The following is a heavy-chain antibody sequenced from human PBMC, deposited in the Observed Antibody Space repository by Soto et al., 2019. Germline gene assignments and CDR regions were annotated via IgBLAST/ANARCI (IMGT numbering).Heavy chain of an antibody. Sequence: GGSLRLSCTASGFTFSSYSMNWVLQAPGKGLEWVSYIFSSSNGIYYADSVKGRFTISRDNAKNALYLQMNSLRDEDTAVYYCARDKYFYDGSGPMESDYYYYGMDVWGQGTTVTLSS. J-gene: IGHJ6*02. CDR3: ARDKYFYDGSGPMESDYYYYGMDV. D-gene: IGHD3-22*01. CDR1: GFTFSSYS. CDR2: IFSSSNGI. V-gene: IGHV3-48*02.